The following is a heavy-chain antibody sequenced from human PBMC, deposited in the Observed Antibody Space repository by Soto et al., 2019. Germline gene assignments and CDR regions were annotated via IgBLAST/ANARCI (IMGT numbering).Heavy chain of an antibody. Sequence: PSETLSLTCTVSGGSISSYYWSWIRHPPGKGLEWIGYIYYSGSTNYNPSLKSRVTISVDTSKNQFSLKLSSVTAADTAVYYCARHGAARPYFFDYWGQGTLVTVSS. CDR1: GGSISSYY. CDR2: IYYSGST. CDR3: ARHGAARPYFFDY. V-gene: IGHV4-59*08. J-gene: IGHJ4*02. D-gene: IGHD6-6*01.